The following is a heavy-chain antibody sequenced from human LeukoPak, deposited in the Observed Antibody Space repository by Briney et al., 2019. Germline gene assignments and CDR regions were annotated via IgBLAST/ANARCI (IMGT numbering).Heavy chain of an antibody. CDR2: ISSSSSTI. J-gene: IGHJ4*02. CDR3: AREQGWLPLDY. Sequence: GGSLRLSCAASGFTFSSCSMNWVRQAPGKGLEWVSYISSSSSTIYYADSVKGRFTISRDNAKNSLYLQMNSLRAEDTAVYYCAREQGWLPLDYWGQGTLVTVSS. V-gene: IGHV3-48*01. CDR1: GFTFSSCS. D-gene: IGHD5-24*01.